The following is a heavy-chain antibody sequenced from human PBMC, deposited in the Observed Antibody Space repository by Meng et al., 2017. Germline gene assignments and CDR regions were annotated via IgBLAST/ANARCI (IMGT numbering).Heavy chain of an antibody. J-gene: IGHJ2*01. D-gene: IGHD3-10*01. CDR2: IYSGGST. V-gene: IGHV3-66*02. CDR1: GLPVSCNF. CDR3: ASELPGGPNYWYFDL. Sequence: RGLDRPWGLLRLSCAASGLPVSCNFMGWVRQAPGKGLEWVSVIYSGGSTYYADSVKGRFTISRDNSKNTLYLQMNSLRAEDTAVYYCASELPGGPNYWYFDLWGRGTLVTVSS.